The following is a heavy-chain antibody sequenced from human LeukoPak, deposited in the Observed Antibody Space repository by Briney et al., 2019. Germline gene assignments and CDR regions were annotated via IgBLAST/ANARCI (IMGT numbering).Heavy chain of an antibody. D-gene: IGHD2-2*01. Sequence: GGSLRLSCAASGFTFSSYSMNWVRQAPGKGLEWVSSISSSSSYIYYADSVKGRFTISRDNAKNSLYLQMNSLRAEDTAVYYCARDFWSRYCGSITCPTAPDFDSWGQGTLVTVSS. V-gene: IGHV3-21*01. J-gene: IGHJ4*02. CDR1: GFTFSSYS. CDR3: ARDFWSRYCGSITCPTAPDFDS. CDR2: ISSSSSYI.